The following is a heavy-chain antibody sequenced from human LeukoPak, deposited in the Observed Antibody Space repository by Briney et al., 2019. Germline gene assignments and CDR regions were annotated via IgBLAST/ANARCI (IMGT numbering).Heavy chain of an antibody. CDR2: IRYDGSNK. V-gene: IGHV3-30*02. J-gene: IGHJ5*02. CDR3: ANSRHDFWSGYYSDWFDP. CDR1: GFTFSSYG. Sequence: GGSLRLSCAASGFTFSSYGMHWVRQAPGKGLEWVAFIRYDGSNKYYADSVKGRFTISRDNSKNTLYLQMNSLRAEDTAVYYCANSRHDFWSGYYSDWFDPWGQGTLVTVSS. D-gene: IGHD3-3*01.